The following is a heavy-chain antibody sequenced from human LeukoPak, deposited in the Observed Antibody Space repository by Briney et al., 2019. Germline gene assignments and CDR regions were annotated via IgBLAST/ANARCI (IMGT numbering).Heavy chain of an antibody. J-gene: IGHJ1*01. CDR3: ARAPYCSSTSCYHKYFQH. Sequence: SETLSLTCAVSGYSISSGYYWGWIRQPPGKGLEWIGSIYHSGSTYYNPSLKSRVTISVDTSKYQFSLKLSSVTAADTAVYYCARAPYCSSTSCYHKYFQHWGQGTLVTVSS. CDR1: GYSISSGYY. V-gene: IGHV4-38-2*01. D-gene: IGHD2-2*01. CDR2: IYHSGST.